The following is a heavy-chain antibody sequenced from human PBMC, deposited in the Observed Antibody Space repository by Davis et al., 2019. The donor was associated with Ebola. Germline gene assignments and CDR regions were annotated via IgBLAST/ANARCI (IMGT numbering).Heavy chain of an antibody. Sequence: PGGSLRLSCAASGFTFSSYAMSWVRQAPGKGLEWVSAISGSGGSTYYADSVKGRFTISRDNSKNTLYLQMNSLRAEDTAVYYCAKPMITFGGVIVTPGAFDIWGQGTMVTVSS. D-gene: IGHD3-16*02. CDR2: ISGSGGST. V-gene: IGHV3-23*01. J-gene: IGHJ3*02. CDR1: GFTFSSYA. CDR3: AKPMITFGGVIVTPGAFDI.